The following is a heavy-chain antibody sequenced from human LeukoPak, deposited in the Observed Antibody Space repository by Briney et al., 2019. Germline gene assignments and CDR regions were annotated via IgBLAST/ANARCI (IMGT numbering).Heavy chain of an antibody. V-gene: IGHV4-59*12. Sequence: SETLSLTCTVSGGSISSYYWSWIRQPPGKGLEWIGYIYYSGSTNYNPSLKSRVTISVDTSKNQFSLKLSSVTAADTAVYYCARTDFWSGYAFDYWGQGTLVTVSS. CDR3: ARTDFWSGYAFDY. CDR2: IYYSGST. D-gene: IGHD3-3*01. J-gene: IGHJ4*02. CDR1: GGSISSYY.